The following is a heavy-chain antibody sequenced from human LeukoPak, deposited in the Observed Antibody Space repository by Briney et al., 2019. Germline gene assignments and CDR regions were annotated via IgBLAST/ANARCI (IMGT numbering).Heavy chain of an antibody. CDR3: TTVWRSSWYLFDP. CDR1: GFTFSNAW. J-gene: IGHJ5*02. Sequence: GGSLRLSCAASGFTFSNAWMSWVRQAPGKGLEWVGRIKSKTDGGTTDYAAPVKGRFTISRDDSKNTLYLQMNSLKTEDTAVYYCTTVWRSSWYLFDPWGQGTLVTVSS. D-gene: IGHD6-13*01. V-gene: IGHV3-15*01. CDR2: IKSKTDGGTT.